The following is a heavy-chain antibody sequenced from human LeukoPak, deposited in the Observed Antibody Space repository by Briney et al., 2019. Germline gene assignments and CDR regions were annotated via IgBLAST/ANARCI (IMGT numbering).Heavy chain of an antibody. V-gene: IGHV3-53*01. CDR2: IYSGGST. J-gene: IGHJ3*02. CDR1: GFTVSSNY. D-gene: IGHD6-19*01. Sequence: GGSLRLSCAASGFTVSSNYMSWVRQAPGKGLEWVSVIYSGGSTYYADSVKGRFTISRDNSKNTLYLQMNSLRAEDTAVYYCAGYSSDWVHDAFDIWGQGTMVTVSS. CDR3: AGYSSDWVHDAFDI.